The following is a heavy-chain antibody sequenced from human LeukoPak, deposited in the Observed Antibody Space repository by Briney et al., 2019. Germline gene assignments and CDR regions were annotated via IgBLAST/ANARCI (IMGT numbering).Heavy chain of an antibody. CDR2: IYTSGST. CDR3: ARGDRIAAASLGWFDP. Sequence: MSSETLSLTCTVSGGSISSGSYYWSWIRQPAGKGLEWIGRIYTSGSTNYNPSLKSRVTISVDTSKNQFSLKLSSVTAADTAVYYCARGDRIAAASLGWFDPWGQGTLVTVSS. CDR1: GGSISSGSYY. V-gene: IGHV4-61*02. D-gene: IGHD6-13*01. J-gene: IGHJ5*02.